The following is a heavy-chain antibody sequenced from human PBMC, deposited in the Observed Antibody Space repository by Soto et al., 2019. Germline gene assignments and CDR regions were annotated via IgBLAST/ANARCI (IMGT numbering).Heavy chain of an antibody. V-gene: IGHV4-34*01. J-gene: IGHJ4*02. CDR1: GGSFSGYY. D-gene: IGHD5-18*01. CDR2: INHSGST. Sequence: PSETLSLTCAVYGGSFSGYYWSWIRQPPGKGLEWIGEINHSGSTNYNPSLKSRVTISVDTSKNQFSLKLSSVTAADTAVYYCARGVGRRGYSYGYYFDYWGQGTLVTVSS. CDR3: ARGVGRRGYSYGYYFDY.